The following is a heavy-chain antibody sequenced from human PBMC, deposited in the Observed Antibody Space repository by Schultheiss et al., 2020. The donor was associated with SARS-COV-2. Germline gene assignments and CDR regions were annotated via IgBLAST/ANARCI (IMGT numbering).Heavy chain of an antibody. CDR3: AKSFGTNSNYYYYGMDV. CDR2: ISVSGGST. V-gene: IGHV3-23*01. J-gene: IGHJ6*04. CDR1: GFTFSNFA. Sequence: GESLKISCAASGFTFSNFAMTWVRQAPGRGLEWVSSISVSGGSTYYADSVKGRFTISRDNSENALFLQMSSLRAEDTAIYYCAKSFGTNSNYYYYGMDVWGKGTTVTVSS. D-gene: IGHD4/OR15-4a*01.